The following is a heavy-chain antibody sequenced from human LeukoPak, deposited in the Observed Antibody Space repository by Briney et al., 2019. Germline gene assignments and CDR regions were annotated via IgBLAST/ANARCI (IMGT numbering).Heavy chain of an antibody. V-gene: IGHV3-23*01. CDR3: AASLTPRMVRGKVFEY. D-gene: IGHD3-10*01. J-gene: IGHJ4*02. CDR2: INGDGSGT. Sequence: PGGSLRLSCAASGFTFSSYGMSWVRQAPGKGLEWVSDINGDGSGTYYADSVKGRFTISRDNSKNSLYLQMNSLRAEDTAVYYFAASLTPRMVRGKVFEYWGQGTLVTVSS. CDR1: GFTFSSYG.